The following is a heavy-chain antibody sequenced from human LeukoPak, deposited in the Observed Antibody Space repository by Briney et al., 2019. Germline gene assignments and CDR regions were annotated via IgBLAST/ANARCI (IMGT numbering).Heavy chain of an antibody. Sequence: SETLSLTCAVSGGSVTRGGYYWSWIRQPPGKGLEWIGYIYYSGSTNYNPSLKSRVTISVDTSKNQFSLKLSSVTAADTAVYYCARGADDSILSWFDPWGQGTLVTVSS. CDR1: GGSVTRGGYY. CDR3: ARGADDSILSWFDP. V-gene: IGHV4-61*08. CDR2: IYYSGST. J-gene: IGHJ5*02. D-gene: IGHD3-22*01.